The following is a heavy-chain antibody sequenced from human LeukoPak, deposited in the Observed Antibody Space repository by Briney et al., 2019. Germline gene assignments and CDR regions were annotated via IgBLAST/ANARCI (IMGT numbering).Heavy chain of an antibody. CDR1: GFSITDNY. Sequence: PGGSLRLSCAASGFSITDNYLSWVRQAPGKGLEWVSVIYTGGSTYFADSVKGRFSMSRDISTNTVYLQMNSLTLADTAVYYCARDGGRMGVNYLDYWGQGALVTVSS. CDR3: ARDGGRMGVNYLDY. CDR2: IYTGGST. J-gene: IGHJ4*02. D-gene: IGHD2-8*01. V-gene: IGHV3-66*02.